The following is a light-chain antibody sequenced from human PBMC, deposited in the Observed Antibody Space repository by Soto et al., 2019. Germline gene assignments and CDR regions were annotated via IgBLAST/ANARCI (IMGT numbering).Light chain of an antibody. CDR1: QDITNF. Sequence: DIQMTQSPSSLSASAGERITITCQASQDITNFLNWYQQKPGKAPKLLIYDASNLGTGVPSRFSGSGSGTDFTLNISRLQPADVATYYCQQYDELPWTFGQGTRVEIK. V-gene: IGKV1-33*01. CDR2: DAS. J-gene: IGKJ1*01. CDR3: QQYDELPWT.